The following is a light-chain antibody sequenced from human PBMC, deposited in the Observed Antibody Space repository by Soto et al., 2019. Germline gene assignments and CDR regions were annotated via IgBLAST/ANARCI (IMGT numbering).Light chain of an antibody. J-gene: IGLJ2*01. CDR3: SLYTSSSTFVV. CDR1: SSDVGSYNR. V-gene: IGLV2-18*01. Sequence: QSALTQAPSVSGSPGQSVTISCTGTSSDVGSYNRVSWYQQPPGTAPKLIIYDVTNRPSGVPDRFSGSKSGNTASLTISGLQADDEADYYCSLYTSSSTFVVFGGGTKVTVL. CDR2: DVT.